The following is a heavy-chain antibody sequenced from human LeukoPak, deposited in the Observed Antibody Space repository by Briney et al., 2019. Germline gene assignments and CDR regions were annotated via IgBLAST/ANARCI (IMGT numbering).Heavy chain of an antibody. J-gene: IGHJ4*02. Sequence: SETLSLTCTVSGASISYSGYFWGWIRQPPGKGLEWIGSIYYLGTTYYNPSLKTRITMSVDMSKNQLSLELTSVTAADTALYYCARDHMAVTSFDQWGQGTLVTVSS. CDR1: GASISYSGYF. CDR3: ARDHMAVTSFDQ. CDR2: IYYLGTT. V-gene: IGHV4-39*07. D-gene: IGHD5-24*01.